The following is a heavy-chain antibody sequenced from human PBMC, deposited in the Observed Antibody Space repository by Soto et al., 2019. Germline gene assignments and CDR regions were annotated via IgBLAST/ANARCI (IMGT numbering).Heavy chain of an antibody. CDR1: GGTFSSYA. Sequence: SVKVSCKASGGTFSSYAISWVRQAPGQGLEWMGGIIPIFGTANYAQKFQGRVTITADESTSTAYMGLSSLRSEDTAVYYCARVPYDSSGYYSHWYFDLWGRGTLVTVSS. CDR2: IIPIFGTA. CDR3: ARVPYDSSGYYSHWYFDL. D-gene: IGHD3-22*01. J-gene: IGHJ2*01. V-gene: IGHV1-69*13.